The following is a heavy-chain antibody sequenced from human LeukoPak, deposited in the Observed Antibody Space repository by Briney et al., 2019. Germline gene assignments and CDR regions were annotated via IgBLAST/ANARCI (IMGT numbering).Heavy chain of an antibody. CDR3: ARGGPNCGGDCYYFDY. CDR1: GYSCTSYW. CDR2: IYPGDSDT. V-gene: IGHV5-51*01. J-gene: IGHJ4*02. D-gene: IGHD2-21*02. Sequence: GESLKISCKGSGYSCTSYWIGWVRQMPGKGLEWMGIIYPGDSDTRYSPSFQGQVTISDDKSISTAYRQWSSLKASDTAMYYCARGGPNCGGDCYYFDYWGQGTLVTVSS.